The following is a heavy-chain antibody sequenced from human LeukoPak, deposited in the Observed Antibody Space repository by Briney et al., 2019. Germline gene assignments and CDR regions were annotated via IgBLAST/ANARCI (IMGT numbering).Heavy chain of an antibody. V-gene: IGHV1-2*02. CDR1: GYTFTGYY. J-gene: IGHJ5*02. D-gene: IGHD3-10*01. CDR2: INPNSGGT. Sequence: ASVKVSCKASGYTFTGYYMHWVRQAPGQGLEWMGWINPNSGGTNYAQKFQGRVTMTRDTSISTAYMELSRLRSDDTAVYYCARSYSSGREYNWFDPWGQGTLVTVSS. CDR3: ARSYSSGREYNWFDP.